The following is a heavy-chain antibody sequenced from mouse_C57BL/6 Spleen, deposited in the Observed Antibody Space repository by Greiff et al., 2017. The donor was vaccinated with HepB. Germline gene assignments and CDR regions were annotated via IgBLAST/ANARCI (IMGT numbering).Heavy chain of an antibody. CDR1: GFNIKDDY. CDR2: IDPENGDT. Sequence: EVKLQQSGAELVRPGASVKLSCTASGFNIKDDYMHWVKQRPEQGLEWIGWIDPENGDTEYASKFQGKATITADTSSNTAYLQLSSLTSEDTAVYYCTTYKRYFDVWGTGTTVTVSS. J-gene: IGHJ1*03. D-gene: IGHD1-3*01. V-gene: IGHV14-4*01. CDR3: TTYKRYFDV.